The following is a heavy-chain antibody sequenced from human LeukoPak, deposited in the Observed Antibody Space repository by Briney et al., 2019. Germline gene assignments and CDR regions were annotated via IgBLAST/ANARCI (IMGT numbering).Heavy chain of an antibody. CDR3: ARDSKGSAYYYDSSGYKAYFDY. J-gene: IGHJ4*02. CDR1: GFTFSSYA. Sequence: GGSLRLSCAASGFTFSSYAMHWVRQAPGKGLEWVAVISYDGSNKYYADSVKGRFAISRDNSKNTLYLQMNSLRAEDTAVYYCARDSKGSAYYYDSSGYKAYFDYWGQGTLVTVSS. V-gene: IGHV3-30*09. CDR2: ISYDGSNK. D-gene: IGHD3-22*01.